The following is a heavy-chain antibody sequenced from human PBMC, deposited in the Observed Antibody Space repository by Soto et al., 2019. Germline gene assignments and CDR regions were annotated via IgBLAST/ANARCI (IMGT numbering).Heavy chain of an antibody. CDR1: GGTFSSYA. V-gene: IGHV1-69*01. CDR3: ASSPYLSGSYYNYFDY. D-gene: IGHD3-10*01. CDR2: IIPIFGTA. J-gene: IGHJ4*02. Sequence: QVQLVQSGAEVKKPGSSVKVSCKASGGTFSSYAISWVRQAPGQGLEWRGGIIPIFGTANYAQKFKGRVTITADESTSTAYMELSSLRSEDTAVYYCASSPYLSGSYYNYFDYWGQGTLVTVSS.